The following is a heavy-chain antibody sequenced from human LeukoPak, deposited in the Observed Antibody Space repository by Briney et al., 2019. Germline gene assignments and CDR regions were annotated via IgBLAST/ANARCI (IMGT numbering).Heavy chain of an antibody. CDR2: IYYTGST. CDR1: GGSVSSNNYY. J-gene: IGHJ4*02. CDR3: ARSVFKNYFDY. V-gene: IGHV4-39*07. Sequence: SETLSLTCTVSGGSVSSNNYYWGWIRQPPGKGLEWIGTIYYTGSTYSNPSLRSRITISLDTSKNQFSLKLSSVTAADTAMYYCARSVFKNYFDYWGQGTLVTVFS. D-gene: IGHD2-21*01.